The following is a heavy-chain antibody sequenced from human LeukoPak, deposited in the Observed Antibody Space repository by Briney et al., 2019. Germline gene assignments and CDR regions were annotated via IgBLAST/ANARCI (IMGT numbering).Heavy chain of an antibody. CDR2: IIPILGTA. V-gene: IGHV1-69*01. Sequence: SVKVSCKASGGTFSSYAISWVRQAPGQGLEWMGGIIPILGTANYAQKFQGRVTITADESTSTAYMELSSLRSEDTAVYYCARDKYKFPGYCSGGSCYDFDYWGQGTLVTVSS. CDR1: GGTFSSYA. J-gene: IGHJ4*02. CDR3: ARDKYKFPGYCSGGSCYDFDY. D-gene: IGHD2-15*01.